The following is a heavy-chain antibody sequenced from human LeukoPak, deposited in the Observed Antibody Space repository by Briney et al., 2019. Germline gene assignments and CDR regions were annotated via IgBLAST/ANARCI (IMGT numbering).Heavy chain of an antibody. CDR1: GGSFSGYY. CDR3: ARLIYSSSWPRSAEYFQH. Sequence: PSETLSLTCAVYGGSFSGYYWSWIRQPPGKGLEWIGEINHSGSTNYNPSLKSRVTISVDTSKNQFSLKLSTVTAADTAVYYCARLIYSSSWPRSAEYFQHWGQGTLVTVSS. V-gene: IGHV4-34*01. J-gene: IGHJ1*01. CDR2: INHSGST. D-gene: IGHD6-13*01.